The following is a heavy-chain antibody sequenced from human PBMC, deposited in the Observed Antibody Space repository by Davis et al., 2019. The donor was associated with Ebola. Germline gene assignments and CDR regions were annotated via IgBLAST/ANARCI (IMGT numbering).Heavy chain of an antibody. CDR2: INPNSGGT. Sequence: AASVKVSCKASGYTFTAYYIHWVRQAPGQGLEWMGRINPNSGGTNYAQKFRGRVTMTRDTSTSTVYMELSSLRSEDTAVYYCTVGGIGGMGDYWGQGTLVTVSS. V-gene: IGHV1-2*06. CDR3: TVGGIGGMGDY. J-gene: IGHJ4*02. CDR1: GYTFTAYY. D-gene: IGHD1-26*01.